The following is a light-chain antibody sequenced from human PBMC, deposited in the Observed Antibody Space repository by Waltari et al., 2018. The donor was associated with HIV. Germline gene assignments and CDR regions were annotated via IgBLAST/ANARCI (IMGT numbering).Light chain of an antibody. Sequence: DIPITQSPSSMSASVGDRVTITCRTSQYINMYLNWYQQKQGKDHTLLIFASSTLHTEVPSRFSASGAGTIFSLAISSFQPYDVATYFCQQTFTLPLTFGAGTRVEI. CDR2: ASS. J-gene: IGKJ4*01. CDR1: QYINMY. V-gene: IGKV1-39*01. CDR3: QQTFTLPLT.